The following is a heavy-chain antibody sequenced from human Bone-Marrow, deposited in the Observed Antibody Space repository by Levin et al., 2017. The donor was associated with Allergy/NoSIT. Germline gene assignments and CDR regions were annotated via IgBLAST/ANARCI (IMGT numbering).Heavy chain of an antibody. CDR3: VHRTYYSGTRDRYYMDV. J-gene: IGHJ6*03. CDR2: IYWDDDK. D-gene: IGHD3-10*01. Sequence: SGPTLVKPTQTLTLTCSFSGFSLNSSKMSVGWFRQPPGKALEWLAFIYWDDDKRFSPSLKSRLTITKDTSKNQVVFTMTTIDPVDTATYYCVHRTYYSGTRDRYYMDVWGKGTTVTVSS. V-gene: IGHV2-5*02. CDR1: GFSLNSSKMS.